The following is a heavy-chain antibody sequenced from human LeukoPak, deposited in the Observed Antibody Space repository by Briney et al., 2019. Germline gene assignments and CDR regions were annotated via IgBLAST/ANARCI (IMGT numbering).Heavy chain of an antibody. CDR2: IYYSGST. J-gene: IGHJ1*01. Sequence: SETLSLTCTVSGGSISSSSHYWGWIRQPPGKELEWIGSIYYSGSTYYNPSLESRLTISIDTSKNQFSLRLSSVTAADTAVYFCARYSLSREDFQDWGQGTLVTVSS. CDR1: GGSISSSSHY. V-gene: IGHV4-39*07. CDR3: ARYSLSREDFQD. D-gene: IGHD6-13*01.